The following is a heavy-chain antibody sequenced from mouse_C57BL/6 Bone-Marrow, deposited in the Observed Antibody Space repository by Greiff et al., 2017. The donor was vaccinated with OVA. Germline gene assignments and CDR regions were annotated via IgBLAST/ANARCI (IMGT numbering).Heavy chain of an antibody. J-gene: IGHJ4*01. CDR3: ARWIYYDQYYYAMDY. Sequence: EVQLQQSGPVLVKPGASVKMSCKASGYTFTDYYMNWVKQSHGKSLEWIGVINPYNGGTSYNQKFKGKATLTVDKSSSTAYMELNSLTSEDSAVYYCARWIYYDQYYYAMDYWGQGTSVTVS. V-gene: IGHV1-19*01. CDR2: INPYNGGT. D-gene: IGHD2-4*01. CDR1: GYTFTDYY.